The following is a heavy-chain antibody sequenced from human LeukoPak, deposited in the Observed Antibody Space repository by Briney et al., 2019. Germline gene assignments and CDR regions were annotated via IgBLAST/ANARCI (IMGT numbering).Heavy chain of an antibody. V-gene: IGHV4-59*08. CDR1: GGSISSYY. Sequence: SETLSLTCTVSGGSISSYYWSWIRQPPGKGVEWIGYIYYSGSTNYNPSLKSRVTISVDTSKNQFSLKLSSVTAADTAVYYCARGGGYCSSTSCLYYFDYWGQGTLVTVSS. CDR2: IYYSGST. D-gene: IGHD2-2*01. J-gene: IGHJ4*02. CDR3: ARGGGYCSSTSCLYYFDY.